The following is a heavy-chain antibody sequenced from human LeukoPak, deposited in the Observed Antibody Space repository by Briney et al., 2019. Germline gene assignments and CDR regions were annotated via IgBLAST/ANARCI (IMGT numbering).Heavy chain of an antibody. V-gene: IGHV3-21*01. Sequence: GSLRLSCAASGFTFSSYSMNWVRQAPGKGLKWVSSISSSSSYIYYADSVKGRFTISRDNAKNSLYLQMNSLRAEDTAVYYCARGHDYGDYGGYGGQGTLVTVSS. CDR1: GFTFSSYS. J-gene: IGHJ4*02. D-gene: IGHD4-17*01. CDR3: ARGHDYGDYGGY. CDR2: ISSSSSYI.